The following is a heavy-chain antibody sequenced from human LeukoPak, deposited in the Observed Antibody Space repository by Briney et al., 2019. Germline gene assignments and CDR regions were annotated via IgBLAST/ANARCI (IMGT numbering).Heavy chain of an antibody. D-gene: IGHD4-11*01. J-gene: IGHJ3*02. V-gene: IGHV4-61*01. Sequence: SETLSLTCTVSGGSVSSGSYYWSWIRQPPGKGLEWIGYIYYSGSTNYNPSLKSRVTISVYTSKNQSSLKLSSVTAADTAVYYCARADYSNYGDAFDIWGQGTMVTVSS. CDR1: GGSVSSGSYY. CDR3: ARADYSNYGDAFDI. CDR2: IYYSGST.